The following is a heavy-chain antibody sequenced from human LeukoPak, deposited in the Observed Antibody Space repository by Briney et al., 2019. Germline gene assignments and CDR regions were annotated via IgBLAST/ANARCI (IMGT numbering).Heavy chain of an antibody. CDR3: ARDMATVQHQD. J-gene: IGHJ4*02. D-gene: IGHD3-10*01. CDR2: ISGYTGNT. CDR1: GYTFTSYG. Sequence: GASVKVSCKTSGYTFTSYGISWLRQAPGQGLEWVGWISGYTGNTNYVQKFQGIVTMTIDTSTNTAYMELRNLRSDDTAVYYCARDMATVQHQDWGQGTLVTVSS. V-gene: IGHV1-18*01.